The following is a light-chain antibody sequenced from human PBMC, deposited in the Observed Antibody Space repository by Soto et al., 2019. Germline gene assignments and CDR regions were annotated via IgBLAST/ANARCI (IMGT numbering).Light chain of an antibody. V-gene: IGKV3-15*01. J-gene: IGKJ1*01. CDR1: QSVSSN. Sequence: EIVMTQSPATLSVSPGARATLSCRASQSVSSNLAWYQQKPGQAPRLLISGASTRATGIPTRFSGSGSGTEFTLTISSLQSEDFAVYYCHQYNAWPRTFGQGTKVEIK. CDR2: GAS. CDR3: HQYNAWPRT.